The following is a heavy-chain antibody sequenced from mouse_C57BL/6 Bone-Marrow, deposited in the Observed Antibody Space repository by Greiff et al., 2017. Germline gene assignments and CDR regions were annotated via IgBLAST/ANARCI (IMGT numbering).Heavy chain of an antibody. Sequence: QVQLQQPGAELVRPGTSVKLSCKASGYTFTSYWMHWVKQRPGQGLEWIGVIDPSDSYTNYTQKFKGKATLTVDTSSSTAYMQLSSLTSEDSAVYYCARGGWLRYAMDYWGQGTSVTVSS. CDR2: IDPSDSYT. V-gene: IGHV1-59*01. J-gene: IGHJ4*01. CDR1: GYTFTSYW. D-gene: IGHD2-2*01. CDR3: ARGGWLRYAMDY.